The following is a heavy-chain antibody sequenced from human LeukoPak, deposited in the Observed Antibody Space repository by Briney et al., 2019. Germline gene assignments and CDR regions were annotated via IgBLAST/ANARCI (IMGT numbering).Heavy chain of an antibody. J-gene: IGHJ6*03. CDR1: GYTFNGYY. Sequence: ASVKVSCKASGYTFNGYYIYWVRQAPGQGLEWMGWINPKTGGTNNAQKFQGRVTMTRDTSISTAYMELSRLRSDDTAVYYCARGGGYYDILTGYYPNYYYMDVWGKGTTVTVSS. D-gene: IGHD3-9*01. V-gene: IGHV1-2*02. CDR2: INPKTGGT. CDR3: ARGGGYYDILTGYYPNYYYMDV.